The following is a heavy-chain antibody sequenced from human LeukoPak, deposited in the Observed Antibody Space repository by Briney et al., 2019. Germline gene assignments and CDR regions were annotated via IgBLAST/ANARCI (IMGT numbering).Heavy chain of an antibody. D-gene: IGHD1-1*01. Sequence: ASVTVSCKASGYTFTDYYIHWVGQAPGQGLEWMGWISPDSGGTNYAQRFQGRVTMTRDTSFSTAYMEVISLTSDDTAVYYCARDRGNRGYSFNNWGQGTLVTVSS. CDR2: ISPDSGGT. J-gene: IGHJ4*02. CDR3: ARDRGNRGYSFNN. CDR1: GYTFTDYY. V-gene: IGHV1-2*02.